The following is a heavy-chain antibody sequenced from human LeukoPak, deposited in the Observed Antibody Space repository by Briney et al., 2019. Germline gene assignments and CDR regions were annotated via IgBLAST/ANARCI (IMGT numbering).Heavy chain of an antibody. CDR2: IYPGDSDT. Sequence: GESLKISCKGSGYSFTSYWIGWVRQMPGKVLEWMGIIYPGDSDTRYSPSFQGQVTISADKSISTAYLQWSSLKASDTAMYCCARMYFDWLSTGHDAFDIWGQGTMVTVSS. J-gene: IGHJ3*02. D-gene: IGHD3-9*01. CDR1: GYSFTSYW. CDR3: ARMYFDWLSTGHDAFDI. V-gene: IGHV5-51*01.